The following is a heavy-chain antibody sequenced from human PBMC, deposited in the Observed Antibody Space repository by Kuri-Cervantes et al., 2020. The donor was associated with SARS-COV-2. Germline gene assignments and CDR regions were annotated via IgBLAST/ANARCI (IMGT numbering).Heavy chain of an antibody. Sequence: GESLKISCAASGFTFSSYAMSWVRQAPGKGLEWVSAISGSGGSTCYADSVKGRFTISRDNSKNTLYLQMNSLRAEDTAVYYCAKDGLAAAGLHYYYYYGMDVWGQGTTVTVSS. CDR3: AKDGLAAAGLHYYYYYGMDV. CDR1: GFTFSSYA. D-gene: IGHD6-13*01. J-gene: IGHJ6*02. V-gene: IGHV3-23*01. CDR2: ISGSGGST.